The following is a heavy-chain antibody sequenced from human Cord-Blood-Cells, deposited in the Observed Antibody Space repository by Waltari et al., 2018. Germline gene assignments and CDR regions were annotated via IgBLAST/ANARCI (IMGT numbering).Heavy chain of an antibody. CDR2: IYYSGST. CDR3: ASPSGSYYDAFDI. V-gene: IGHV4-39*01. J-gene: IGHJ3*02. D-gene: IGHD1-26*01. Sequence: QLQLQESGPGLVKPSETLSLTCTVSGGSISSSSYYWGWIRQPPGKGLAWIGSIYYSGSTYYNPSLKSRVTISVDTSKNQFSLKLSSVTAADTAVYYCASPSGSYYDAFDIWGQGTMVTVSS. CDR1: GGSISSSSYY.